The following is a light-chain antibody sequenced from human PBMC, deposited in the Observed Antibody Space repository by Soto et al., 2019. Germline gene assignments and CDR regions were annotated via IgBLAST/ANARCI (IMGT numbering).Light chain of an antibody. CDR1: QSLLQSDGKTY. J-gene: IGKJ2*01. CDR3: MQCAQLPRT. Sequence: IALTQTPLSHSVTPGQPASISCKSTQSLLQSDGKTYLYWFFQRPGQPPQILIYDASKRFSGVPDSFSVSGCGTEFTLRISRVEPEDGGVYYGMQCAQLPRTFGPGTKLEIK. V-gene: IGKV2D-29*01. CDR2: DAS.